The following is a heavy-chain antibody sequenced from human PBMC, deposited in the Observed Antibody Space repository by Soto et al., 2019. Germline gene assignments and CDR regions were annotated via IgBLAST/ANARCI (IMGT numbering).Heavy chain of an antibody. V-gene: IGHV1-18*01. CDR3: ARDPDYYDSSGYDY. CDR2: INPSDGNR. Sequence: ASVKVSCKASGYSFSFYGINWVRQAPGQGLEWMGWINPSDGNRNFAQKFEDRVTITADESTSTAYMELSSLRSEDTAVYYCARDPDYYDSSGYDYWGQGTLVTVSS. CDR1: GYSFSFYG. D-gene: IGHD3-22*01. J-gene: IGHJ4*02.